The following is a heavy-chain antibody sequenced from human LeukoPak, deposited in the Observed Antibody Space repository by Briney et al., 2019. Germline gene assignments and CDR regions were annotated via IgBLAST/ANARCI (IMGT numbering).Heavy chain of an antibody. D-gene: IGHD5-12*01. Sequence: PSETLSLTCAVYGGSFSGYYWSWIRQPPGKGLEWIGEINHSGSTNYNPSLKSRVTISVDTSKNQFSLKLSSVTAADTAVYYCARPERGYGRLFDYWGQGTLVTVSS. CDR2: INHSGST. CDR1: GGSFSGYY. CDR3: ARPERGYGRLFDY. V-gene: IGHV4-34*01. J-gene: IGHJ4*02.